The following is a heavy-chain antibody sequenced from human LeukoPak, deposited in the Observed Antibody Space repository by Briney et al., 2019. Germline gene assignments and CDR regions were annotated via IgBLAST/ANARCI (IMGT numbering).Heavy chain of an antibody. D-gene: IGHD6-6*01. CDR3: AKDFRVYSSSFYFDY. V-gene: IGHV3-53*01. CDR1: GFTVSSNY. Sequence: PGGSLRLSCAASGFTVSSNYMSWVRQAPGKGLEWVSVIYSGGSTYYADSVKGRFTISRDNSKNTLYLQMNSLRAEDTAVYYCAKDFRVYSSSFYFDYWGQGTLVTVSS. CDR2: IYSGGST. J-gene: IGHJ4*02.